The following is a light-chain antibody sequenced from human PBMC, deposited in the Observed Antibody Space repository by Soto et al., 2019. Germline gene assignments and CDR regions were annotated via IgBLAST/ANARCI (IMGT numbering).Light chain of an antibody. Sequence: QSALTQPASVSGSPGQSMTISCTGTSSDVGSYNLVSWYQRHPGKAPKLMIYEVSKRPSGVSNRFSGSKSGNTASLTISGLQAEDEADYYCCSYAGSSTSYNYVFGTGTKVTVL. J-gene: IGLJ1*01. CDR1: SSDVGSYNL. CDR2: EVS. CDR3: CSYAGSSTSYNYV. V-gene: IGLV2-23*02.